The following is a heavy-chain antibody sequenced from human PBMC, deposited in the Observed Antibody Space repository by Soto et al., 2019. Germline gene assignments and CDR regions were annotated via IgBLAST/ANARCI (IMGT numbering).Heavy chain of an antibody. Sequence: GGSLRLSCAASGFTVSSNYMSWVRQAPGKGLEWVSVIYSGGSTYYADSVKGRFTISRDNSKNTLYLQMNSLRAEDTAVYYCARGGGSYYREVRTGYYGMDVWGQGTTVTVS. CDR3: ARGGGSYYREVRTGYYGMDV. J-gene: IGHJ6*02. CDR1: GFTVSSNY. V-gene: IGHV3-53*01. CDR2: IYSGGST. D-gene: IGHD1-26*01.